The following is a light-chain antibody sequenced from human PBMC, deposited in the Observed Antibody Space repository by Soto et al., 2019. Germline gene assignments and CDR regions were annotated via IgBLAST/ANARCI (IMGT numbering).Light chain of an antibody. CDR1: SSDVGAYNL. CDR2: EGS. CDR3: CSYAGSRTFV. Sequence: QSALTQLASVSGSPEQSITIACTGTSSDVGAYNLVSWYPQHPGKAPRLIIYEGSKRPSSFYHGFSGSKSDNTASLTISGLRAEDEAHYHCCSYAGSRTFVFGGGTKLTVL. J-gene: IGLJ2*01. V-gene: IGLV2-23*01.